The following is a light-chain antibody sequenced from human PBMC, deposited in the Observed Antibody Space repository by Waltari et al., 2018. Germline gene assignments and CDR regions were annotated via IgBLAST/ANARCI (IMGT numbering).Light chain of an antibody. CDR1: QTITNY. V-gene: IGKV1-39*01. CDR3: QQTYITPRK. Sequence: DIQMTQFPTSLSASVEDRVTITCRASQTITNYLNWYQQKSGKAPRLLIYGASNLQGGVPSRFRGRGSGTDFTLTISNLQPEDVATYDCQQTYITPRKFSQGTKVEIK. J-gene: IGKJ1*01. CDR2: GAS.